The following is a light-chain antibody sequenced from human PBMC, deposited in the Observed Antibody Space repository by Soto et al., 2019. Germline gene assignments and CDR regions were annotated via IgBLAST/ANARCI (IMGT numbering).Light chain of an antibody. J-gene: IGLJ3*02. CDR3: ATWDDSLNGWV. CDR2: GND. Sequence: QPVLTQPPSASGTPGQRVTISCSGSSSNFGDNTVNWYRQLPGTAPKLLIYGNDERPSGVPDRFSGSKSGTSASLAISGLQSEDEADYYCATWDDSLNGWVFGGRTKVTVL. CDR1: SSNFGDNT. V-gene: IGLV1-44*01.